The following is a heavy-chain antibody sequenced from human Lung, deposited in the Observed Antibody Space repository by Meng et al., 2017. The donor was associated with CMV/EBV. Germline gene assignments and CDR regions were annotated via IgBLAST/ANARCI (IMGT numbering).Heavy chain of an antibody. J-gene: IGHJ5*02. CDR1: GGSISSGGYY. CDR3: ARASYGSGSPLGESWFDP. D-gene: IGHD3-10*01. CDR2: IHSSGST. V-gene: IGHV4-31*03. Sequence: GELEEWGPDLGKPSTTLSLSCTVSGGSISSGGYYWSWIRQQPGKGLEWIGYIHSSGSTYYNPSLRSRLTISVDTSKNQFSLKLSSVTAADTAVYYCARASYGSGSPLGESWFDPWGQGTLVTVSS.